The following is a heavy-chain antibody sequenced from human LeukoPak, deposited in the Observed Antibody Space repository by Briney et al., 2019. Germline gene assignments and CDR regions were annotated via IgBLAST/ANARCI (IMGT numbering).Heavy chain of an antibody. CDR2: ISGSGGST. CDR3: AKGSYYDSSGSFYFDY. V-gene: IGHV3-23*01. J-gene: IGHJ4*02. D-gene: IGHD3-22*01. Sequence: GGSLRLSCAASGFTFSSYAMSWVRQAPGRGLEWVSAISGSGGSTYYADSVKGRFTISRDNSKNTLYVQVNSLGTEDTAAYYCAKGSYYDSSGSFYFDYWGQGTLVTVSS. CDR1: GFTFSSYA.